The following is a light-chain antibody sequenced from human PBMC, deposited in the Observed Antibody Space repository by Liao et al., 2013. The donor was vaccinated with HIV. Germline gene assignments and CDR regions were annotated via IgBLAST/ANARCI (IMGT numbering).Light chain of an antibody. Sequence: SYELTQPPSVSVSPGQTASITCSGDKLGDKYACWYQHKAGQSPVVVLYQDRKRPSGIPERFSGSNSGNTATLTISGTQTMDEADYYCQAWDSSTVVFGGGTRLTVL. CDR1: KLGDKY. J-gene: IGLJ2*01. CDR3: QAWDSSTVV. CDR2: QDR. V-gene: IGLV3-1*01.